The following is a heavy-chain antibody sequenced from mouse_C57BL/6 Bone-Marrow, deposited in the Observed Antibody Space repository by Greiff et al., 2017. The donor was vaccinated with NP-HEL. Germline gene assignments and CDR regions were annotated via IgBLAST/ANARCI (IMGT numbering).Heavy chain of an antibody. CDR1: GYTFTSYW. CDR2: IDPSDSYT. V-gene: IGHV1-50*01. D-gene: IGHD3-2*02. Sequence: QVQLQQPGAELVKPGASVKLSCKASGYTFTSYWMQWVKQRPGQGLEWIGEIDPSDSYTNYIQKFKGKATLTVDTSSSTAYMQLSSLPSEDSAVDYCASRQGHDSSGYVGAMDYWGQGTSVTVSS. CDR3: ASRQGHDSSGYVGAMDY. J-gene: IGHJ4*01.